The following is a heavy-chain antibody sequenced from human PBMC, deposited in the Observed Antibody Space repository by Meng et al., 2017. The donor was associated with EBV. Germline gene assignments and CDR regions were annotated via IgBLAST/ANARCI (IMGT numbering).Heavy chain of an antibody. V-gene: IGHV1-18*01. Sequence: QRVQSGAEVKKAGDLGEVFCKGSGYTFTSYGISWVRQASGQGLEWMGWISAYNGNTNYAQKLQGRVTMPTDTSTSTAYMELRSLRSDDTAVYYCARGLDYFDYWGQGTLVTVSS. CDR3: ARGLDYFDY. J-gene: IGHJ4*02. CDR2: ISAYNGNT. CDR1: GYTFTSYG.